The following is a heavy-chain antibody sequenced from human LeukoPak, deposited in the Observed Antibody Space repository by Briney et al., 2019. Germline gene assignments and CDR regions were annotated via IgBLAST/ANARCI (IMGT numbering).Heavy chain of an antibody. CDR3: ARATDGRVLGWSRDYYYMDV. V-gene: IGHV1-2*02. CDR1: GYTFTGYY. Sequence: ASVKVSCKASGYTFTGYYMHWVRQAPAQGLEWVGWINPNSGGTNSAQKFQGRVTMTRESSISTAFMELSRLRSDDTAVYYCARATDGRVLGWSRDYYYMDVWGKGTTVTVSS. D-gene: IGHD3-3*01. J-gene: IGHJ6*03. CDR2: INPNSGGT.